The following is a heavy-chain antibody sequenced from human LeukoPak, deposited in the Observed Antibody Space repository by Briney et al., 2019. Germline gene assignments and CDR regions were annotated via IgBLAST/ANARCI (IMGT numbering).Heavy chain of an antibody. CDR1: GFTFSSYT. D-gene: IGHD6-13*01. V-gene: IGHV3-23*01. CDR3: AKGTSSSSAPPFDY. CDR2: ISITDMA. Sequence: GGSLRLSCVASGFTFSSYTMSWARQAPGKGLEWVSGISITDMAYYGDSVRGRFTISRDNSKNTLYLQMNSLRAEDTAVYYCAKGTSSSSAPPFDYWGQGILVIVSS. J-gene: IGHJ4*02.